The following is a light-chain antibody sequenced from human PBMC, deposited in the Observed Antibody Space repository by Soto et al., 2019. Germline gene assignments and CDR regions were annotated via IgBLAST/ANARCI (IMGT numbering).Light chain of an antibody. CDR1: QCVSNY. J-gene: IGKJ1*01. CDR2: AAT. V-gene: IGKV1-27*01. CDR3: QRYNSAPRT. Sequence: DIQMTQSPSSLSASLVDRVTITCRSSQCVSNYLAWYQQKPGKVPKLLIYAATTLQSGVPSRFSGSGSGTDFTLTISSLQPEDVATYYCQRYNSAPRTFGQGTKVDIK.